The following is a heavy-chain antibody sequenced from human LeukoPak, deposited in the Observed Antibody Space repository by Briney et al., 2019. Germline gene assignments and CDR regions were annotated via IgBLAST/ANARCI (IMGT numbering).Heavy chain of an antibody. Sequence: GGSLRLSCAASGFTFSSYSMNWVRQAPGKGLEWVSYISSSTIYYADSVKGRFTISRDNAKNSLYLQMNSLRAEDTAVYYCARRPYCSSTSCYRSDAFDIWGQGTMVTVSS. CDR1: GFTFSSYS. J-gene: IGHJ3*02. V-gene: IGHV3-48*01. CDR3: ARRPYCSSTSCYRSDAFDI. CDR2: ISSSTI. D-gene: IGHD2-2*01.